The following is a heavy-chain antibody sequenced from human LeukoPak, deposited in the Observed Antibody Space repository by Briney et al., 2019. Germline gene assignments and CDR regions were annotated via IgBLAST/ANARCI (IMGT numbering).Heavy chain of an antibody. Sequence: TPSETLSLTCSVSDGSISSYYWSWIRQPPGKGLEWIGYLYYSGSTNSNPSLKSRVTISVDTSKNQFSLKLSSVTAADTAVYYCARGRLGYYYGSGSNSIHFDYWGQGTLVTVSS. CDR2: LYYSGST. D-gene: IGHD3-10*01. CDR3: ARGRLGYYYGSGSNSIHFDY. J-gene: IGHJ4*02. CDR1: DGSISSYY. V-gene: IGHV4-59*12.